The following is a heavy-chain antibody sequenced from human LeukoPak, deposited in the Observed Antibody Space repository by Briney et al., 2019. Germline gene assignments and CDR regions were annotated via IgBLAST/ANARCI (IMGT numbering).Heavy chain of an antibody. V-gene: IGHV3-33*01. CDR3: ARDQGSLYFDC. CDR1: GFTFSSYG. J-gene: IGHJ4*02. Sequence: PGRSLRLSCAASGFTFSSYGMHWVRQAPGKGLEWVAVIWYDGSNKYYADSVKGRFTISRDNSKNTLYLQMNSLRAEDTAVYYCARDQGSLYFDCWGQGTLVTVSS. CDR2: IWYDGSNK. D-gene: IGHD2-15*01.